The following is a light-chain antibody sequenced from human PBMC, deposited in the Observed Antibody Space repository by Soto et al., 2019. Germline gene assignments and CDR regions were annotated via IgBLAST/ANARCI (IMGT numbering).Light chain of an antibody. Sequence: QSALTQPRSVSGSPGQSVTISCTGTSSDVGGYNYVSWYQQHPGKAPKLMIYDVSKRPSGVPDRFSGSKSGNTASLTISGRQAADEADYYCCSYAGSYTHYVFGTGTKLTVL. V-gene: IGLV2-11*01. CDR3: CSYAGSYTHYV. J-gene: IGLJ1*01. CDR2: DVS. CDR1: SSDVGGYNY.